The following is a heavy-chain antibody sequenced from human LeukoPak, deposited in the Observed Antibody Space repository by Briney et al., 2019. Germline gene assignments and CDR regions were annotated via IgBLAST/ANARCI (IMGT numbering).Heavy chain of an antibody. CDR3: VRDNYGGILDF. CDR2: VLYDGSKK. V-gene: IGHV3-30*04. J-gene: IGHJ4*02. Sequence: GGSLTLSCAASGFTFTRYTMHWVRQAPGKGLEWVALVLYDGSKKYYADSVKGRFTLSRDNSKNTLSLQMNTLTPDDTAVYYCVRDNYGGILDFWGQGTLVTVSS. CDR1: GFTFTRYT. D-gene: IGHD2-21*01.